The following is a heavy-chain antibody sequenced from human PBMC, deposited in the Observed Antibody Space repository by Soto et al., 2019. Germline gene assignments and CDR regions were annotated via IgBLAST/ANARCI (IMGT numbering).Heavy chain of an antibody. D-gene: IGHD2-8*01. CDR1: GFTFSSYW. J-gene: IGHJ6*02. CDR3: ARDDPRGYCTNGVCYYYGMDV. V-gene: IGHV3-74*01. CDR2: INSDGSST. Sequence: GGSLRLSCAASGFTFSSYWMHWVRQAPGKGLVWVSRINSDGSSTSYADSVKGRFTISRDNAKNTLYLQMNSLRAEDTAVYYCARDDPRGYCTNGVCYYYGMDVWGQGTTVTVSS.